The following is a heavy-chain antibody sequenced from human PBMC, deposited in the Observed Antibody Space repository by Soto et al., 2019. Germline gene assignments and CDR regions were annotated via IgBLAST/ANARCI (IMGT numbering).Heavy chain of an antibody. D-gene: IGHD2-15*01. CDR2: IIPIFGTA. V-gene: IGHV1-69*12. CDR3: ARDVPSQEYCSGGSCRTYYFDY. Sequence: QVQLVQSGAEVKKPGSSVKVSCKASGGTFSSYAISWVRQAPGQGLEWMGGIIPIFGTANYAQKFQGRVTITADESTSTAYMELSSLRSEDTAVYYCARDVPSQEYCSGGSCRTYYFDYWGQGTLVTVSS. CDR1: GGTFSSYA. J-gene: IGHJ4*02.